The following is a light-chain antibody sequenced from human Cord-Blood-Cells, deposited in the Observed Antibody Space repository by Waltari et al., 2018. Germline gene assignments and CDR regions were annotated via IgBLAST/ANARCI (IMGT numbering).Light chain of an antibody. CDR2: GAS. CDR1: QSVSSN. J-gene: IGKJ3*01. CDR3: QQYNNWPSFT. V-gene: IGKV3-15*01. Sequence: EIVMTQSPATLSVSPGERATLSCRASQSVSSNLAWYQQTPGQAPRLLIYGASTRATGIPARFSGSGSGTEFTLTISSLQSEDFAVDYCQQYNNWPSFTFGPGTKVDIK.